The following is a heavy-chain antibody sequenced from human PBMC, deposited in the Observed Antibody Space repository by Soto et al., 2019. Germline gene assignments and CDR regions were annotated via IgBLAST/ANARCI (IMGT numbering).Heavy chain of an antibody. D-gene: IGHD6-19*01. Sequence: ASVKVSCKASGYTFTGYYMHWVRQAPGQGLEWMGWINPNSGGTNYAQKFQGRVTMTRDTSISTAYMELSRLRSDDTAVYYCARVKAVAGLTTFDYWRKRTLVTVSS. J-gene: IGHJ4*02. CDR1: GYTFTGYY. CDR2: INPNSGGT. V-gene: IGHV1-2*02. CDR3: ARVKAVAGLTTFDY.